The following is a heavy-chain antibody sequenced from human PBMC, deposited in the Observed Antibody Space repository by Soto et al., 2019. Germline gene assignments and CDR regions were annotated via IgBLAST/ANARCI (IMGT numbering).Heavy chain of an antibody. CDR1: GYTFSDYY. V-gene: IGHV1-2*02. J-gene: IGHJ4*02. CDR3: ARGPRTQLWFPNVY. D-gene: IGHD5-18*01. Sequence: QVQLVQSGAEVQKPGTSVKVSCQASGYTFSDYYLHLLRQAPGQGLEWMGWISTKSGGTHYAPKFEGRVTLTTDTSISTAFMELSRLTSDDTAVYYCARGPRTQLWFPNVYWGQGTLVTVSS. CDR2: ISTKSGGT.